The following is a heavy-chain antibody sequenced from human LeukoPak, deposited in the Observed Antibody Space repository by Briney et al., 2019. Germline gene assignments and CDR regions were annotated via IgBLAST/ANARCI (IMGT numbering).Heavy chain of an antibody. J-gene: IGHJ6*02. Sequence: PSETLSLTCAVSGGSISSGGYSWSWIRQPPGKGLEWIGYIYHTGNSHYNPSLKSRVTISVDTSKNQFSLKLSSVTAADTAVYYCARHVGYCSGGSCYYYYGMDVWGQGTTVTVSS. CDR2: IYHTGNS. CDR1: GGSISSGGYS. V-gene: IGHV4-30-2*03. D-gene: IGHD2-15*01. CDR3: ARHVGYCSGGSCYYYYGMDV.